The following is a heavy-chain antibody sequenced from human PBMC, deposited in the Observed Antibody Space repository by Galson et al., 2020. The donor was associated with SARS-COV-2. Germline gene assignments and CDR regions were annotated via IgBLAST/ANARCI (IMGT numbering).Heavy chain of an antibody. CDR3: ARTVGYLAATGPYFDS. V-gene: IGHV2-70*04. D-gene: IGHD6-13*01. CDR1: GFSLITNGMR. J-gene: IGHJ5*01. CDR2: IDSVHDK. Sequence: SGPTLVKRTQTLTLTYTFSGFSLITNGMRVSWIRQPPGKALEWLSRIDSVHDKFHNTSLRPRLTISKDNSKNQVVLTMTNMDPVETATYYCARTVGYLAATGPYFDSWGHGALVTVSS.